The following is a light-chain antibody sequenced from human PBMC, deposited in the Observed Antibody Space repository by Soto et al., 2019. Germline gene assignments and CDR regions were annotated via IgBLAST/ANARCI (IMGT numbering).Light chain of an antibody. V-gene: IGLV2-14*01. CDR2: EVT. J-gene: IGLJ2*01. CDR1: SSDVGAYNC. CDR3: SSCTTSNTLV. Sequence: QSVLTQPASVSGSPGQSITISCTGTSSDVGAYNCVSWYQQHPGTVPRLMIYEVTNRPSGVSNRFSGSKSGNTASLTISGLQSEDEADYYCSSCTTSNTLVFGGGTKLTVL.